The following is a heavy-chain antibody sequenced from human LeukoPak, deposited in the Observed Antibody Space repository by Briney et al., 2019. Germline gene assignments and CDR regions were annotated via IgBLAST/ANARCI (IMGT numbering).Heavy chain of an antibody. CDR1: GFSVSSNY. CDR2: IYSDGSK. V-gene: IGHV3-53*01. CDR3: ARGSGLFDY. D-gene: IGHD1-26*01. Sequence: QAGGSLRLSCAASGFSVSSNYMNWVRQAPGKGLEWVSVIYSDGSKYCADSVKGRFTISRDNLENMLHLQGNSLRAEDTAVYYCARGSGLFDYWGQGTLVTVSS. J-gene: IGHJ4*02.